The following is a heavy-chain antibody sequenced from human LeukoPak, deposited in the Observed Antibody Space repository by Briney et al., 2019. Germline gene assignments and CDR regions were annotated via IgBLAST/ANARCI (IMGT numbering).Heavy chain of an antibody. V-gene: IGHV4-59*08. J-gene: IGHJ4*02. CDR2: IYYSGST. CDR3: ARQRFLEWYFDY. D-gene: IGHD3-3*01. CDR1: GGSISSYY. Sequence: PSETLSLTCTVSGGSISSYYWSWIRQSPGKGLEWIGYIYYSGSTNYNPSLKSRVTISVDTSKNRFSLKLSSVTAADTAVYYCARQRFLEWYFDYWGQGTLVTVSS.